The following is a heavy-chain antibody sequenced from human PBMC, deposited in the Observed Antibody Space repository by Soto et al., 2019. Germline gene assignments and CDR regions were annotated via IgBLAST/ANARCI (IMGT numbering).Heavy chain of an antibody. CDR1: GYTFTSYG. V-gene: IGHV1-18*01. CDR3: ARDRDYSDSSGYYSNSNWFDP. D-gene: IGHD3-22*01. J-gene: IGHJ5*02. Sequence: ASVKVSCKASGYTFTSYGISWVRQAPGQGLEWMGRISAYNGNTNYAQKLQGRVTMTTDTSTSTAYMELRSLRSDDTAVYYCARDRDYSDSSGYYSNSNWFDPWGQGTLVTVSS. CDR2: ISAYNGNT.